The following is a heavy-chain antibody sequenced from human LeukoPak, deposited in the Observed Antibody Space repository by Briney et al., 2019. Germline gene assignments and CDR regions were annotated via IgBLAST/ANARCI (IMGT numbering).Heavy chain of an antibody. J-gene: IGHJ6*02. CDR1: GGSIRSYH. CDR3: ATPRSPYDFWSGYWLDV. CDR2: ISYSGTT. Sequence: SETLSLTCTVSGGSIRSYHWSWIRQTPEKRLEWIGYISYSGTTNYNSALKSRATISLDTSKNQFSLNLGSVTAADTAVYYCATPRSPYDFWSGYWLDVWGQGTTVTVSS. D-gene: IGHD3-3*01. V-gene: IGHV4-59*12.